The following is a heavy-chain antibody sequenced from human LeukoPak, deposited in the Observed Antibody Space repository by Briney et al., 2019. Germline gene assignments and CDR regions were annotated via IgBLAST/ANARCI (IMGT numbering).Heavy chain of an antibody. V-gene: IGHV4-61*05. CDR2: IYYSGST. CDR3: ARFGGSGSYYKD. Sequence: PSETLSLTCTVSGGSISSSSYYWSWIRQPPGKGLEWIGYIYYSGSTNYNPSLKSRVTISVDTSKNQFSLKLSSVTAADTAVYYCARFGGSGSYYKDWGQGTLVTVSS. J-gene: IGHJ4*02. CDR1: GGSISSSSYY. D-gene: IGHD3-10*01.